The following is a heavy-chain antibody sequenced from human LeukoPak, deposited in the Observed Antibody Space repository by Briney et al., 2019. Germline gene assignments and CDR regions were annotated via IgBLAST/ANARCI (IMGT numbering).Heavy chain of an antibody. V-gene: IGHV3-48*03. J-gene: IGHJ4*02. Sequence: PGGSLRLSCAASGFTFSSYEMNWVRQAPGKGLEWVSYISSSGSTIYYADSVKGRFTISRDNSKNTLYLQMNSLRAEDTAVYYCAKRAAMGYFDYWGQGTLVTVSS. CDR3: AKRAAMGYFDY. D-gene: IGHD2-2*01. CDR1: GFTFSSYE. CDR2: ISSSGSTI.